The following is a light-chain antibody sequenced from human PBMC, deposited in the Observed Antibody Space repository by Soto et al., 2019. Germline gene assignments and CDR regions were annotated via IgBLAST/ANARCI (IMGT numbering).Light chain of an antibody. J-gene: IGKJ1*01. CDR1: QSVSSSY. Sequence: EVVLTQSPGTLSLSPGERATLSCRASQSVSSSYLAWYQQNPGQAPRLLIYGSSRSATGIPDRFSGSGSGTAFTLSISRLKPEDFAVYYCQHDGTPWTFGQGTKVEIK. CDR2: GSS. CDR3: QHDGTPWT. V-gene: IGKV3-20*01.